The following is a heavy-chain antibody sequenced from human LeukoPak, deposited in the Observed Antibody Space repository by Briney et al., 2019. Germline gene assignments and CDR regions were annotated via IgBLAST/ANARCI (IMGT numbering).Heavy chain of an antibody. D-gene: IGHD3-3*01. Sequence: ASVKVSCKASGYTFTGYYMHWVRQAPGQGLEWMGWINPNSGGTNYAQKFQGGVTMTRDTSISTAYMELSRLRSDDTAVYYCARSLRFLEWLLPNYYYYYYMDVWGKGTTVTVSS. CDR3: ARSLRFLEWLLPNYYYYYYMDV. V-gene: IGHV1-2*02. J-gene: IGHJ6*03. CDR1: GYTFTGYY. CDR2: INPNSGGT.